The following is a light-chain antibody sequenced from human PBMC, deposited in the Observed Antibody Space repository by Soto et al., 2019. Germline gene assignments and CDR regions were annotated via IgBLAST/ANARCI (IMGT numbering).Light chain of an antibody. Sequence: QSVLTQPPSVSAAPGQMVTISCYGSSSSIGSNYASWYQQLPGTAPKLLIYENNKRPSGIPDRFSGSKSGTSATLGIAGLQTGDEADYYCGTWDSSLSVYVLGTGTKLTVL. V-gene: IGLV1-51*01. CDR3: GTWDSSLSVYV. CDR1: SSSIGSNY. J-gene: IGLJ1*01. CDR2: ENN.